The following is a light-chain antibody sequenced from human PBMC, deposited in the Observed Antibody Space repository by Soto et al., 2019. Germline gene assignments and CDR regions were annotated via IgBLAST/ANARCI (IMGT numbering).Light chain of an antibody. CDR3: SSYTSSSTLLYL. CDR2: EVT. Sequence: QSVLTQPASVSGSLGQSITISCTGTSSDVSDYNYVSWYQQHPDKAPKLMLYEVTTRPSGVSDRFSGSKSGNTASLTISGLQAEDEADYYCSSYTSSSTLLYLFGTGTKVTLL. J-gene: IGLJ1*01. CDR1: SSDVSDYNY. V-gene: IGLV2-14*01.